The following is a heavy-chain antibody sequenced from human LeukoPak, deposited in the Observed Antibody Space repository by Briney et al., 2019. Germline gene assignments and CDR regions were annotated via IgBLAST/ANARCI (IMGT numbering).Heavy chain of an antibody. V-gene: IGHV1-2*02. CDR3: ARVSSSWSSSWNFDY. CDR2: INPNSGGT. CDR1: GYTFTGYY. Sequence: ASVKVSCKASGYTFTGYYMHWVRQAPGQGLEWMGWINPNSGGTNYAQKFQGRVTMTRDTSISTAYMELSRLRSDDTAVYYCARVSSSWSSSWNFDYWGQGTLVTVSS. J-gene: IGHJ4*02. D-gene: IGHD6-13*01.